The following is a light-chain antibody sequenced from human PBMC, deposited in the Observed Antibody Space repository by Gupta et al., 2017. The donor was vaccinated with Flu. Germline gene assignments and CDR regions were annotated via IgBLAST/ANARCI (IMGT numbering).Light chain of an antibody. CDR2: AAS. Sequence: ASVGDRVTITCRASQGISNHLAWYQQKPGEVPRLLIYAASTLQSGAPSRFSGSGSGTDFTLTISSLQPEDVAPYYCQKYNSAPNTFGQGTKL. V-gene: IGKV1-27*01. CDR1: QGISNH. CDR3: QKYNSAPNT. J-gene: IGKJ2*01.